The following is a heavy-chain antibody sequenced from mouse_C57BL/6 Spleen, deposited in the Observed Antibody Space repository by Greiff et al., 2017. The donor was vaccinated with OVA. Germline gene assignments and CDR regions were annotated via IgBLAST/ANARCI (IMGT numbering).Heavy chain of an antibody. J-gene: IGHJ1*03. CDR3: ARREDGYFDV. Sequence: EVMLVESEGGLVQPGRSMKLSCTASGFTFSDYYMAWVRQVPEKGLEWVANINYDGSSTYYLDSLKSRFIISRDNAKNILYLQMSSLKSEDTATYYCARREDGYFDVWGTGTTVTVSS. CDR1: GFTFSDYY. V-gene: IGHV5-16*01. CDR2: INYDGSST.